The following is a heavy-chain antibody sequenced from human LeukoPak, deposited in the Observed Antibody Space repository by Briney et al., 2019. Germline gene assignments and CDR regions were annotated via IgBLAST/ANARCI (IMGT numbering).Heavy chain of an antibody. CDR1: GGSFSGDY. Sequence: SGTLSLTCAVYGGSFSGDYWSLIRERPARGGWCRGEINDGVGTNYNPSLKSRVTISVATSKNQFSLKLSSLTAADTAVYSSAREEPKHPVGGSGSFDSWGQGPLVPVSS. V-gene: IGHV4-34*01. CDR3: AREEPKHPVGGSGSFDS. CDR2: INDGVGT. D-gene: IGHD3-10*01. J-gene: IGHJ4*02.